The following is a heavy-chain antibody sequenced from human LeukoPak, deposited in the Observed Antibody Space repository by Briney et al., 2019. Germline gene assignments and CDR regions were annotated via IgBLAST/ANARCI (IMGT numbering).Heavy chain of an antibody. D-gene: IGHD3-10*01. V-gene: IGHV3-13*04. Sequence: GGSLRLSCAASGFTFSSHDMHWVRHATGKGLEWVSGIDTGGYTYYPASVRDRFTISRENAKNSLYLQVNSLRAGDTAVYYCARGLSRGLDAFDIWGQGTMVTVSS. CDR3: ARGLSRGLDAFDI. CDR2: IDTGGYT. J-gene: IGHJ3*02. CDR1: GFTFSSHD.